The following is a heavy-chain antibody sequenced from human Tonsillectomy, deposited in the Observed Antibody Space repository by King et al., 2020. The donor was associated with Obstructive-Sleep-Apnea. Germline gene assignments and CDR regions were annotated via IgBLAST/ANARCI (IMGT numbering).Heavy chain of an antibody. J-gene: IGHJ6*02. CDR1: GGSISSSSYY. Sequence: QVQLQESGPGLVKPSETLSLTCTVSGGSISSSSYYWGWIRQPPGKGLEWIGSIYYSGSTYYNPSLKSRVTISVDTSKNQFSRKLSSVTAADTAVYCCARTLGYGMDVWGQGTTVTVSS. CDR3: ARTLGYGMDV. V-gene: IGHV4-39*07. CDR2: IYYSGST.